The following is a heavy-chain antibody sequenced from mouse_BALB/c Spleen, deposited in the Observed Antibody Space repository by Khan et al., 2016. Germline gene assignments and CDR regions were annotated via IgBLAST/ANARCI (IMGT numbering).Heavy chain of an antibody. Sequence: QIQLVQSGPELKKPGKTVKISCKASGYTFTNYGMNWVKQAPGKGLKWMGWINTYSGESTYADDFKGRFAFSLETSANTAYLQINNLKYEDTATYFCARYRYYYGSSRYFDVWGAGTTVTVAS. D-gene: IGHD1-1*01. V-gene: IGHV9-3-1*01. J-gene: IGHJ1*01. CDR1: GYTFTNYG. CDR3: ARYRYYYGSSRYFDV. CDR2: INTYSGES.